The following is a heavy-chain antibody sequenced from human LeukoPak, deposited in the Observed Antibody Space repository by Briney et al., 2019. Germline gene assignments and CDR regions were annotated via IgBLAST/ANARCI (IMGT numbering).Heavy chain of an antibody. CDR2: IIPMCRTA. V-gene: IGHV1-69*13. J-gene: IGHJ4*02. Sequence: SVKVSCKASGGTFSRSAVNWVGQAPGQGLEWMGGIIPMCRTANYAQKFRGRVTITADESTSTAYMEMNSLRSEDTAVYYCARDASIHDSSSYYFLWWGQGTLVTVSS. CDR3: ARDASIHDSSSYYFLW. CDR1: GGTFSRSA. D-gene: IGHD3-22*01.